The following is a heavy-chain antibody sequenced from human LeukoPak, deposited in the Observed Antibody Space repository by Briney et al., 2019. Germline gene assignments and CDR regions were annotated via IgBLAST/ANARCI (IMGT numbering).Heavy chain of an antibody. V-gene: IGHV1-18*01. CDR2: ISAYNGNT. D-gene: IGHD2-8*02. CDR1: GYTFTSYG. Sequence: ASVKVSCKASGYTFTSYGISWVRQAPGQGLEWMGWISAYNGNTNYAQKFQGRVAMTRDTSIGTAYMELSRLISDDTAVYYCARDIKSAGSLYSVLVTGVEAVVRHLDPWGQGTLITVSS. J-gene: IGHJ5*02. CDR3: ARDIKSAGSLYSVLVTGVEAVVRHLDP.